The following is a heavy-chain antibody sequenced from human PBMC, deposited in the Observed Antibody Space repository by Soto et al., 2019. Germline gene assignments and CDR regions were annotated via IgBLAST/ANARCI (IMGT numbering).Heavy chain of an antibody. CDR3: ARETSDFDH. D-gene: IGHD2-21*01. V-gene: IGHV1-46*01. CDR1: GYTFTTCY. CDR2: INPGDGST. J-gene: IGHJ5*02. Sequence: QVQLVQSGAEVKRPGASVSISCTTSGYTFTTCYMHWLRQAPGQGLEWLGFINPGDGSTTYAQRFQDRVTVTRDTSTSTVYMSLTSLTSDDTAIYFCARETSDFDHWGQGTQVTVSS.